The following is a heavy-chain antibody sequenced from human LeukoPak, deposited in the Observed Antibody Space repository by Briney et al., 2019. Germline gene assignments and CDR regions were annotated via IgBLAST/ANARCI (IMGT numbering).Heavy chain of an antibody. Sequence: ASVKVSCKASGGTFSSYAISWVRQAPGQGLEWMGWINTNTGNPTYAQGFTGRFVFSLDTSVSTAYLQISSLKAEDTAVYYCARSYYYEQYYFDYWGQGTLVTVSS. CDR1: GGTFSSYA. V-gene: IGHV7-4-1*02. CDR2: INTNTGNP. D-gene: IGHD3-22*01. J-gene: IGHJ4*02. CDR3: ARSYYYEQYYFDY.